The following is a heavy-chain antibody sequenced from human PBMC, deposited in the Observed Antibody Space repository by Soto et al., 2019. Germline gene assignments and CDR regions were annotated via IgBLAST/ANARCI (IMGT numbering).Heavy chain of an antibody. CDR1: GYTFTGYY. Sequence: ASVKVSCKASGYTFTGYYMHWVRQAPGQGLEWMGWINPKSGGTNYAQKFQGSVTMTRDTSISTAYMELSRLRSDDTAVYYCARDRSSSFYYFYGMDXGGQGTPVPVA. CDR3: ARDRSSSFYYFYGMDX. J-gene: IGHJ6*02. D-gene: IGHD6-6*01. CDR2: INPKSGGT. V-gene: IGHV1-2*02.